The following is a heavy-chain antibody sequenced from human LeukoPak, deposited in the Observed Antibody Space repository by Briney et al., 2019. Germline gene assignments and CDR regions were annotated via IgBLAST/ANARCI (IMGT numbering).Heavy chain of an antibody. V-gene: IGHV3-23*01. J-gene: IGHJ2*01. CDR1: GFTFSSYD. D-gene: IGHD1-26*01. CDR2: ITGSGGST. CDR3: AKGNWGERLDWYFDL. Sequence: PGGSLRLSCAASGFTFSSYDMSWVRQAPGSGLEWVSGITGSGGSTYYADSVKSRFTISRDNSKNTLYLQMNSLRAEDTAVYYCAKGNWGERLDWYFDLWGRGTLVTVSS.